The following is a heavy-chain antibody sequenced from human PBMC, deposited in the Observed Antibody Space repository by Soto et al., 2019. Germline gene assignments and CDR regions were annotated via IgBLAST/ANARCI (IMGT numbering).Heavy chain of an antibody. V-gene: IGHV3-15*07. CDR3: TTPGFGYSGYFDWLSGGPGFDY. J-gene: IGHJ4*02. Sequence: GGSLRLSCAASGFTFSNAWMNWVRQAPGKGLEWVGRIKSKTDGGTTDYAAPVKGRFTISRDDSKNTLYLQMNSLKTGETAVYYCTTPGFGYSGYFDWLSGGPGFDYWGQGTLVTVSS. CDR2: IKSKTDGGTT. CDR1: GFTFSNAW. D-gene: IGHD3-9*01.